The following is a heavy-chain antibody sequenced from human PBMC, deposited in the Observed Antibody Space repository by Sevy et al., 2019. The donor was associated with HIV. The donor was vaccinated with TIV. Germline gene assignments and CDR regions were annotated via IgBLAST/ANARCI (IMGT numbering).Heavy chain of an antibody. D-gene: IGHD3-22*01. J-gene: IGHJ4*02. CDR3: ARDTYYYDSSGYFIFDS. CDR1: GYTFTSYD. Sequence: ASVKVSCKASGYTFTSYDINWVRQATGHGLEWMGWMNPNSGNTGYAQKFQGRVTMTRNTSISTAYMELSSLRSEDTAVYYCARDTYYYDSSGYFIFDSWGQGTLVTVSS. V-gene: IGHV1-8*01. CDR2: MNPNSGNT.